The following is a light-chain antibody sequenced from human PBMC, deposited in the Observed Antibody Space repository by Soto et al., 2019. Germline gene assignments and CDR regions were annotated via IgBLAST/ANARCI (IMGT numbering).Light chain of an antibody. CDR3: MQALQTPLT. CDR2: LGS. V-gene: IGKV2-28*01. Sequence: DIVMTQSPLSLPVTPGEPASISCRSSQSLLHSNGYNYLDWYLQKPGQSPQLLIYLGSNRASGVPERFSGSGSGKDFTLKISRVEAEDGGVYYCMQALQTPLTFGGGTKVEIK. CDR1: QSLLHSNGYNY. J-gene: IGKJ4*01.